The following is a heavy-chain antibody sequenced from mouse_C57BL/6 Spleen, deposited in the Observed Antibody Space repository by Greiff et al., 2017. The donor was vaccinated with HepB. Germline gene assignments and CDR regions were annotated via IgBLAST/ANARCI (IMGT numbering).Heavy chain of an antibody. CDR2: IRLKSDNYAT. V-gene: IGHV6-3*01. CDR1: GFTFSNYW. CDR3: TIYYGYAFAY. Sequence: DVKLVESGGGLVQPGGSMKLSCVASGFTFSNYWMNWVRQSPEKGLEWVAQIRLKSDNYATHYAESVKGRFTISRDDSKSSVYLQMNNLRAEDTGIYYCTIYYGYAFAYWGQGTLVTVSA. D-gene: IGHD2-2*01. J-gene: IGHJ3*01.